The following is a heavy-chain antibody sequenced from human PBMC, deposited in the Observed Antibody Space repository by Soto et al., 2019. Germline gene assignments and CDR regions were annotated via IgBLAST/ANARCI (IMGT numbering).Heavy chain of an antibody. J-gene: IGHJ5*02. V-gene: IGHV3-23*01. Sequence: EVHVLESGGGLVEPGGSLSLSCAVSGFTFDTHSMSWVRQAPGKGLEWVSAIAPNGGRTYYPDSVKGRFTISRDNSKNTVYLHMDSLRVEDRAVYYCAIEPRSTGWYGPRGHGTMVTVSS. CDR1: GFTFDTHS. CDR2: IAPNGGRT. CDR3: AIEPRSTGWYGP.